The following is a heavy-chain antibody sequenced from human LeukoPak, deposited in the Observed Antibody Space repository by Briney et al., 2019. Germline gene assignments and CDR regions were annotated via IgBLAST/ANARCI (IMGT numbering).Heavy chain of an antibody. CDR2: VYGGGLT. D-gene: IGHD3-10*01. V-gene: IGHV3-66*01. CDR1: GFNVSSNF. J-gene: IGHJ2*01. Sequence: PGGSLRLSCVASGFNVSSNFMSWVRQAPGKGLEWVSVVYGGGLTYYADSVKGRFTISRDNSKNTLSLQMNSLRAEDTAMYYCARRGPTYWYFDLWGRGTLVTVSS. CDR3: ARRGPTYWYFDL.